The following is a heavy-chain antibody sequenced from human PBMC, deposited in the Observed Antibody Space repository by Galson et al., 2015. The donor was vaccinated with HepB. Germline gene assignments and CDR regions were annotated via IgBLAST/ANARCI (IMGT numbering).Heavy chain of an antibody. CDR3: AKALPLYGSGVVGYFDY. J-gene: IGHJ4*02. CDR1: GFTFSSYA. Sequence: SLKLSCAASGFTFSSYAMSWVRQAPGKGLEWVSAISGSGGSTYYADSVKGRFTISRDNSKNTLYLQMNSLRAEDTAVYFCAKALPLYGSGVVGYFDYCGQGALLSVSS. V-gene: IGHV3-23*01. D-gene: IGHD3-10*01. CDR2: ISGSGGST.